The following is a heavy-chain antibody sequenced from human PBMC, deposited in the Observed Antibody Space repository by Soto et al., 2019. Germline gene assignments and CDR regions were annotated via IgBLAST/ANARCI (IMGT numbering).Heavy chain of an antibody. D-gene: IGHD3-22*01. CDR1: GGSFSGYY. J-gene: IGHJ4*02. CDR2: INHSGST. CDR3: ARGLKDYYDSSGYYFL. V-gene: IGHV4-34*01. Sequence: PSETLSLTCAVYGGSFSGYYWSWIRQPPGKGLEWIGEINHSGSTNYNPSLKSRVTISVDTSKNQFSLKLSSVTAADTAVYYCARGLKDYYDSSGYYFLWGQGTLVTVSS.